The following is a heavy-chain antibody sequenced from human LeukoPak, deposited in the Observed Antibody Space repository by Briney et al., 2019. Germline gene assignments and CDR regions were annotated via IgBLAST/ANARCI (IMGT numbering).Heavy chain of an antibody. CDR2: IYYSGST. CDR3: ARQRQLGGGYSSRGVIDY. V-gene: IGHV4-59*01. Sequence: SETLSLTCTVSDGSISSYYWSWIRQPPGKGLEWIGYIYYSGSTNYNPSLKSRVTISVDTSKNQFSLKLSSVTAADTAVYYCARQRQLGGGYSSRGVIDYWGQGTLVTVSS. CDR1: DGSISSYY. J-gene: IGHJ4*02. D-gene: IGHD6-13*01.